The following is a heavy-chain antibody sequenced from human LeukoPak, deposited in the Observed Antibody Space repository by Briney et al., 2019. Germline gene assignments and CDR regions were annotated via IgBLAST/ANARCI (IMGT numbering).Heavy chain of an antibody. V-gene: IGHV3-7*04. Sequence: GGSLRLSCAASGFSFSSYAMSWVRQAPGKGLEWVASIKQDGSEEYYVDSVKGRFTISRDVDAVRGRFPISRDNAKNSVYLQMNGLRAEDTPVLYCVRDASGGSCHETYYYYGMDVWGQGTTVTVSS. CDR3: VRDASGGSCHETYYYYGMDV. CDR1: GFSFSSYA. CDR2: IKQDGSEE. D-gene: IGHD2-15*01. J-gene: IGHJ6*02.